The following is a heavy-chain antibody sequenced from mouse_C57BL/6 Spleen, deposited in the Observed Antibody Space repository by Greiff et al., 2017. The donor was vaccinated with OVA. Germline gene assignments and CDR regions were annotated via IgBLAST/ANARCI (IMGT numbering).Heavy chain of an antibody. V-gene: IGHV1-82*01. J-gene: IGHJ2*01. Sequence: QVQLKESGPELVKPGASVKISCKASGYAFSSSWMNWVKQRPGKGLEWIGRIYPGDGDTNYNGKFKGKATLTADKSSSTAYMQLSSLTSEDSAVYFCARKGIEGYYFDYWGQGTTLTVSS. CDR1: GYAFSSSW. CDR3: ARKGIEGYYFDY. CDR2: IYPGDGDT.